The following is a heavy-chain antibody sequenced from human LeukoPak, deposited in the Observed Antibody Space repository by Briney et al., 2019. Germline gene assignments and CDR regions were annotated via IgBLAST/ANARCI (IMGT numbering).Heavy chain of an antibody. V-gene: IGHV3-23*01. CDR1: GFTFSSYA. Sequence: GGSLRLSCAASGFTFSSYAMSWVRQAPGKRLEWVSAISGSGGSTYYADSVKGRFTISRDNSKNTLYLQMNSLRAEDTAVYYCATTPLPYYYDSSGYYYRPDYWGQGTLVTVSS. J-gene: IGHJ4*02. CDR2: ISGSGGST. D-gene: IGHD3-22*01. CDR3: ATTPLPYYYDSSGYYYRPDY.